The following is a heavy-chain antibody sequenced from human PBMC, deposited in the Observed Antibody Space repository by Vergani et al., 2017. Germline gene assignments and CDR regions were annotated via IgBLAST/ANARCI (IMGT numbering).Heavy chain of an antibody. V-gene: IGHV4-4*07. D-gene: IGHD6-19*01. CDR1: GGSISSYY. J-gene: IGHJ3*02. Sequence: QVQLQESGPGLVKPSETLSLTCTVSGGSISSYYWSWIRQPAGKGMEWIGSIYTSGSTNYNPSLKSLVNMSVDTSKNKFYLMLSAVTAADTAVYYCSRGVDSVWYEWGAFDIWGQGTLVTVSS. CDR2: IYTSGST. CDR3: SRGVDSVWYEWGAFDI.